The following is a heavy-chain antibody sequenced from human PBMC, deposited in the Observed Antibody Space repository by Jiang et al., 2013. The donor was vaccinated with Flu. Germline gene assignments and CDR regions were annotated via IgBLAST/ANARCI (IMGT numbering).Heavy chain of an antibody. Sequence: EWMGIINPSGGSTSYAQKFQGRVTMTRDTSTSTVYMELSSLRSEDTAVYYCARGEVGAIWSLDYWGQGTLVTVSS. V-gene: IGHV1-46*01. CDR3: ARGEVGAIWSLDY. J-gene: IGHJ4*02. CDR2: INPSGGST. D-gene: IGHD1-26*01.